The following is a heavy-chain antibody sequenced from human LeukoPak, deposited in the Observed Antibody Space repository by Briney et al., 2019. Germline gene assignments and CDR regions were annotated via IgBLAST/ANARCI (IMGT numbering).Heavy chain of an antibody. CDR1: GGTFSSYA. CDR3: ARDSTLEMATIFRSD. Sequence: SVKVSCKASGGTFSSYAISWVRQAPGQGLEWMGGIIPIFGTANYAQKFQGRVTITADESTSTAYMELSSLRSEDTAVYYCARDSTLEMATIFRSDWGQGTLVTVSS. D-gene: IGHD5-24*01. J-gene: IGHJ4*02. CDR2: IIPIFGTA. V-gene: IGHV1-69*13.